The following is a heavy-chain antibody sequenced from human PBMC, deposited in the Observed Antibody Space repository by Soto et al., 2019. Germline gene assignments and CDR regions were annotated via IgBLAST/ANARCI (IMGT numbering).Heavy chain of an antibody. CDR1: GYTFTSYG. Sequence: ASVKVSCKASGYTFTSYGISWVRHAPGQGLEWMGWISAYNGNTNYAQKLRGRVSMTTDTSTTTAYMELRSLISDDTAVYYCARGGVGAIFGVVPPMNWFDPWGQGTLVTVSS. CDR3: ARGGVGAIFGVVPPMNWFDP. J-gene: IGHJ5*02. V-gene: IGHV1-18*01. CDR2: ISAYNGNT. D-gene: IGHD3-3*01.